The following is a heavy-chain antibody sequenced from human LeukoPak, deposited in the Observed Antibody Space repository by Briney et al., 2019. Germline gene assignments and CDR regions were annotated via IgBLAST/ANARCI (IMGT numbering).Heavy chain of an antibody. CDR2: ISGNGGST. J-gene: IGHJ4*02. Sequence: PGGSLRLSCAASGFTFSSYAMSWVRQAPGKGLEWVSAISGNGGSTYYADSVKGRFTISRDNSKNTLYLQMNSLRAEDTAVYYCAKDMSYYDSSGYEDYWGQGTLVTVSS. D-gene: IGHD3-22*01. CDR3: AKDMSYYDSSGYEDY. V-gene: IGHV3-23*01. CDR1: GFTFSSYA.